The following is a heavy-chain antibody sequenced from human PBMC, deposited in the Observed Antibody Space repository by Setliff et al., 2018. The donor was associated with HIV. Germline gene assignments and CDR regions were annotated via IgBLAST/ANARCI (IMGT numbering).Heavy chain of an antibody. CDR2: IYTSGST. J-gene: IGHJ4*02. CDR1: GGSISNYY. D-gene: IGHD3-9*01. CDR3: ARGGVLRYFDWAY. Sequence: SETLSLTCTVSGGSISNYYWSWIQQPPGKGLEWIGYIYTSGSTDYNPSLKSRVTISVDTSKNQFSLKLSSVTAADTAVYYCARGGVLRYFDWAYWGQGTLVTVSS. V-gene: IGHV4-4*08.